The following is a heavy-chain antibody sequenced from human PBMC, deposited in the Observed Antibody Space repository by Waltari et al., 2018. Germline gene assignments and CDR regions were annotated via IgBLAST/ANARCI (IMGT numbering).Heavy chain of an antibody. CDR3: VETPGIATSAFAS. V-gene: IGHV3-30-3*01. CDR2: ISYDGSNT. Sequence: QVQLVESGGGVVQPGRSLRLSCAAPGFTFKIYPMHWVRQAPGKGLEWVAVISYDGSNTYYADSVKGRFTISRDNSRDTLYLQMSSLRVEDTAVYYCVETPGIATSAFASWGQGTLVTVSS. D-gene: IGHD6-13*01. J-gene: IGHJ5*01. CDR1: GFTFKIYP.